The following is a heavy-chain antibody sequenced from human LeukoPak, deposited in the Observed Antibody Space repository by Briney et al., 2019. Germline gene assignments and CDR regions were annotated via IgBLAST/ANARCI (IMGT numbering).Heavy chain of an antibody. D-gene: IGHD6-13*01. Sequence: GGSLRLSCAASGFTVSSNYMSWVRQAPGKGLEWVSVIYSGGSTYYADSVKGRFTISRDNSKNTLYLQMNSLRAEDTAVYYCAKADLYSSSWWDFDYWGQGTLVTVSS. CDR2: IYSGGST. CDR3: AKADLYSSSWWDFDY. V-gene: IGHV3-53*01. CDR1: GFTVSSNY. J-gene: IGHJ4*02.